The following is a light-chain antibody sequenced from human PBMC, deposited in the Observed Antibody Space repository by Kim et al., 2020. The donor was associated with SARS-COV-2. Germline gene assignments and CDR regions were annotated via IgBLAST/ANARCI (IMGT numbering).Light chain of an antibody. J-gene: IGKJ4*01. CDR3: QQRSSWPLT. V-gene: IGKV3-11*01. CDR2: DVS. CDR1: VSIYRY. Sequence: FSPGERAALSCGASVSIYRYVACYQHKPVQAPRLLIYDVSKRAARVPARISGSGSVTEFTLTISNLEPEDFAMYYCQQRSSWPLTFGGGTKVDIK.